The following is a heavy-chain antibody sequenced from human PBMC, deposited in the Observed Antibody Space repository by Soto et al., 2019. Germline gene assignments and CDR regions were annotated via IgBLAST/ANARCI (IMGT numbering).Heavy chain of an antibody. CDR3: AREGGGYRFDY. V-gene: IGHV4-59*01. J-gene: IGHJ4*02. CDR1: GTSFGTYY. D-gene: IGHD1-26*01. CDR2: IFYSGHL. Sequence: QVRLQESGPGLVKPSETLSLTCAGSGTSFGTYYWSWIRQPPGKGLEWIGYIFYSGHLKYNPSLKSRLTISVDPPKNQISLRLTSVPASDTAVYYCAREGGGYRFDYWGQGDLVTVSS.